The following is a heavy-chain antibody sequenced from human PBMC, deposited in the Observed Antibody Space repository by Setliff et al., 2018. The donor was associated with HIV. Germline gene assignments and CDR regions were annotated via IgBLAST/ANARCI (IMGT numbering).Heavy chain of an antibody. CDR2: INGDGSRI. D-gene: IGHD7-27*01. J-gene: IGHJ3*01. Sequence: SLRLSCVGFDFIFRDYWMIWVRQSPGEGLECVASINGDGSRINYLDSVRGRFTISRDNAKNSVHLQMNSLRAEDRAVYYCSRAGVPWAFDLWGQGTMVTVSS. CDR3: SRAGVPWAFDL. CDR1: DFIFRDYW. V-gene: IGHV3-7*01.